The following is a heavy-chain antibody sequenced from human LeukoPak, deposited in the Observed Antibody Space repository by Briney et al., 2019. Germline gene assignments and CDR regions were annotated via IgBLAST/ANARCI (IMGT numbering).Heavy chain of an antibody. Sequence: GGSLRLSCAASGFTFSSYWMSWVRQAPGKGLEWVANITQDGSKKYYVDSVKGRFTISRDNSKNSLYLQMNSLRAEDTAVYYCARDIQYSSSWYGYYYYMDVWGKGTTVTVSS. J-gene: IGHJ6*03. CDR3: ARDIQYSSSWYGYYYYMDV. D-gene: IGHD6-13*01. V-gene: IGHV3-7*01. CDR2: ITQDGSKK. CDR1: GFTFSSYW.